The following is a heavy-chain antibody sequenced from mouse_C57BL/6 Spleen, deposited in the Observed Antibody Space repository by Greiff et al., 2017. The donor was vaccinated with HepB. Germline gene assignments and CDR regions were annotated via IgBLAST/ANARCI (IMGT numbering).Heavy chain of an antibody. CDR2: ISDGGSYT. CDR3: ARNWEGYFDV. D-gene: IGHD4-1*01. Sequence: EVMLVESGGGLVKPGGSLKLSCAASGFTFSSYAMSWVRQTPEKRLEWVATISDGGSYTYYPDNVKGRFTISRDNAKNNLYLQMSHLKSEDTAMYYCARNWEGYFDVWAQGPRSPSPQ. CDR1: GFTFSSYA. J-gene: IGHJ1*03. V-gene: IGHV5-4*03.